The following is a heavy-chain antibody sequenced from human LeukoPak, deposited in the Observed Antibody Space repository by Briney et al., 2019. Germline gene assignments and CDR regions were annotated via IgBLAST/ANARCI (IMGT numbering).Heavy chain of an antibody. J-gene: IGHJ3*02. D-gene: IGHD4-23*01. Sequence: GASVKVSCKASGYTFTSYAISWVRQAPGQGLEWMGRIIPILGIANYAQKFQGRVTITADKSTSTAYMELSSLRSEDTAVYYCARYDDYGGNGAFDIWGQGTMVTVSS. CDR3: ARYDDYGGNGAFDI. CDR1: GYTFTSYA. CDR2: IIPILGIA. V-gene: IGHV1-69*04.